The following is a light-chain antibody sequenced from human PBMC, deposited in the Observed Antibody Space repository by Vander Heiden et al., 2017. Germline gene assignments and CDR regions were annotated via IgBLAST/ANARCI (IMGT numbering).Light chain of an antibody. CDR3: QQYNSYSPLT. J-gene: IGKJ4*01. V-gene: IGKV1-5*03. CDR2: KAS. CDR1: QSISSW. Sequence: IQMTQSPSTLSASVGDRVTITCRASQSISSWLAWYQQKPGKVPKLLIYKASSLESGVPSRFSGSGSGTEFTLTISSLQPDDFATYYCQQYNSYSPLTFGGGTKVEIK.